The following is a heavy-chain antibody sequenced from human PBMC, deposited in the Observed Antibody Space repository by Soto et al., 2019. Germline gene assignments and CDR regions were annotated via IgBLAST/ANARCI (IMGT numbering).Heavy chain of an antibody. J-gene: IGHJ4*01. CDR1: GFIFSDAW. V-gene: IGHV3-15*07. D-gene: IGHD3-9*01. Sequence: EVQLVESGGGLVNPGGSLRLSCAASGFIFSDAWINWVRQAPGKGLEWVGRIKSKTVGGTTDFAAPVKGRFAISRDDSRDVVYMEMYSLKTDDTAVYFCTTDSLFTGQLVRMDNWGHGTLVTVSS. CDR3: TTDSLFTGQLVRMDN. CDR2: IKSKTVGGTT.